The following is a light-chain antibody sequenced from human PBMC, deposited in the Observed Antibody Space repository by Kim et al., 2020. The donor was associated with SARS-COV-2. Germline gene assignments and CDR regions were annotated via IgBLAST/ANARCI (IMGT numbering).Light chain of an antibody. CDR2: DVD. J-gene: IGLJ1*01. CDR3: SSYTTSKTYL. CDR1: SSDVGTYKY. V-gene: IGLV2-14*03. Sequence: QSALTQPASVSGSPGQSITISCTGTSSDVGTYKYVSWYQQHPGKAPKLMIYDVDNRPSGVSTRFSGSKSGNPASLTISGLQAEDEADYYCSSYTTSKTYLFGTGTKVTVL.